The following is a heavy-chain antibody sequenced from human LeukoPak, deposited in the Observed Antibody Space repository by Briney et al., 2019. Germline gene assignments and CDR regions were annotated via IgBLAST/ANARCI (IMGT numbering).Heavy chain of an antibody. J-gene: IGHJ4*02. CDR2: ISYSGST. Sequence: PSETLSLTCTLSGGSISSTSYYWGWIRQPPGKGLEWIGVISYSGSTYYNPSLKSRVTISVDTSKNQFSLKLSSVTAADTAVYYCASYFMDAFDYWGQGTLVTVSS. V-gene: IGHV4-39*07. CDR1: GGSISSTSYY. CDR3: ASYFMDAFDY. D-gene: IGHD3-9*01.